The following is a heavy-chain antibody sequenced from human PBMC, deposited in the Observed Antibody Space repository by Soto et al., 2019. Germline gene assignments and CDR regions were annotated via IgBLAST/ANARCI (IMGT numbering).Heavy chain of an antibody. V-gene: IGHV4-4*02. Sequence: PSETLSLTCFVSGDSINNTYWWSWVRQAPEKGLEWIGEIYHTGGRSYMPSLRGRITLSVDTSKNQFSLKLTSVTAADTAVYYCARESEDLTSNFDYWGQGTLVTVSS. CDR2: IYHTGGR. J-gene: IGHJ4*02. CDR3: ARESEDLTSNFDY. CDR1: GDSINNTYW.